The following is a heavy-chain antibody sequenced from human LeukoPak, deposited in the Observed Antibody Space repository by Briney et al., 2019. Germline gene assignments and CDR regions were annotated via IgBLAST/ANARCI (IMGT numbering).Heavy chain of an antibody. CDR3: AKVGGGMAPI. Sequence: GGSLRLSCAASGFTFSSYAMHWVRQAPGKGLEWVAVISYDGSNKYYADSVKGRFTISRDNSKNTLYLQMNSLRAEDTAVYYCAKVGGGMAPIWGQGTMVTVSS. D-gene: IGHD4-23*01. V-gene: IGHV3-30*04. CDR1: GFTFSSYA. CDR2: ISYDGSNK. J-gene: IGHJ3*02.